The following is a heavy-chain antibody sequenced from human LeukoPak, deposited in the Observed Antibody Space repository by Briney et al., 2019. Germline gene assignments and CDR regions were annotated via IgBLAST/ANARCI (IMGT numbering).Heavy chain of an antibody. Sequence: GGSLRLSCVASGFTFSTYGMHWVRQAPGKGLEWVTFIRYDGSNKYYADSVNGRFTISRDNSKNTLYLQMNSLRPEDTAVYYCAKRGFYGDYADYWGQGTLVTVSS. CDR2: IRYDGSNK. CDR1: GFTFSTYG. D-gene: IGHD4-17*01. V-gene: IGHV3-30*02. CDR3: AKRGFYGDYADY. J-gene: IGHJ4*02.